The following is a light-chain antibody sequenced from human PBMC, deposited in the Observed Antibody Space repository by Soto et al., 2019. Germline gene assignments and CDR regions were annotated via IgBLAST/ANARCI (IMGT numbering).Light chain of an antibody. V-gene: IGKV1-13*02. CDR2: DVS. CDR3: QQFNSYPIT. J-gene: IGKJ5*01. CDR1: QDIRGA. Sequence: AIQVTQSPSSLSASVGDRVTMTCRASQDIRGALAWYQQKSGKPPNLLIYDVSTLEGGVPSRFSGSGSGTEFTLTISSLQPEDFGTYYXQQFNSYPITFGHGTRLEIK.